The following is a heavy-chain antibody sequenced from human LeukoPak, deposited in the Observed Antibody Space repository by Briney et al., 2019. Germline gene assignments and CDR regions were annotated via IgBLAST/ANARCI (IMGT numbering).Heavy chain of an antibody. J-gene: IGHJ6*02. CDR2: IWYDGSNK. CDR3: ARVGGDHYGMDV. V-gene: IGHV3-33*01. Sequence: PGGSLRLSCAASGFTFSSYGMHWVRQAPGKGLEWVAVIWYDGSNKYYADSVKGRFTISRDNSKNTLYLQMNSLRAEDTAVYYCARVGGDHYGMDVWGQGTTVAVSS. CDR1: GFTFSSYG. D-gene: IGHD2-21*01.